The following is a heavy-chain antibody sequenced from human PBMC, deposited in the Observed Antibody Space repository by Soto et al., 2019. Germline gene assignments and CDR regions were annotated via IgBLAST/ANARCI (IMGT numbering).Heavy chain of an antibody. Sequence: QVQLVESGGGLVKPGGSLRLSCAASELTFSDCYRNWIRQAPGRGLEGVSYISSSGSSINNAGSVKGRFTISRDNAKNSLYLQMNSLRAEDTAMYYCARVRFGEWGYAMDVWGQGTTVTVSS. J-gene: IGHJ6*02. CDR3: ARVRFGEWGYAMDV. CDR1: ELTFSDCY. D-gene: IGHD3-10*01. V-gene: IGHV3-11*01. CDR2: ISSSGSSI.